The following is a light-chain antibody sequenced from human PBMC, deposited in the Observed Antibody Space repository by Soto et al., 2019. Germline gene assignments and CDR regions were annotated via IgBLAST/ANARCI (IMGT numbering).Light chain of an antibody. J-gene: IGKJ2*01. CDR1: QSVSSSY. V-gene: IGKV3-20*01. CDR3: QQYGSSPYT. Sequence: EIVLTQSPGTLSLSPGERATLSCRASQSVSSSYLAWYQQKLGQAPRLLIYGASSRATGIPDRFSGSGSGTDLTLTINRLEPEDFAMYYCQQYGSSPYTFGQGTKLEIK. CDR2: GAS.